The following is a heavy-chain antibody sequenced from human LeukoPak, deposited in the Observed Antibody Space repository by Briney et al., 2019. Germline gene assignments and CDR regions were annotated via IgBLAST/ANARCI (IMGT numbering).Heavy chain of an antibody. CDR3: ARGDSSGYYPLWY. CDR1: GFTFSSYD. V-gene: IGHV3-13*01. J-gene: IGHJ4*02. D-gene: IGHD3-22*01. Sequence: PGGSLRLSCAASGFTFSSYDMHWVRQATGKGLEWVSAIGTAGDTYYPGSVKGRFTISRDNSRNTLYLQMNSLRAEDTAVYYCARGDSSGYYPLWYWGQGTLVTVSS. CDR2: IGTAGDT.